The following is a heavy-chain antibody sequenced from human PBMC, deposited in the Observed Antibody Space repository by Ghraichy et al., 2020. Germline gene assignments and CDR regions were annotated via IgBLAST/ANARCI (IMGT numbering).Heavy chain of an antibody. J-gene: IGHJ4*02. CDR2: IYPSGNT. V-gene: IGHV4-4*07. Sequence: SQTLSLTCTVSGASISSYNWSWIRQPAGKGLEWIGRIYPSGNTNYNPTLKSRVTMSVDTSTNQFSLKLNSVTAADTAVYYCARDRPKNFDYWGQGALVTVSS. CDR1: GASISSYN. CDR3: ARDRPKNFDY. D-gene: IGHD6-6*01.